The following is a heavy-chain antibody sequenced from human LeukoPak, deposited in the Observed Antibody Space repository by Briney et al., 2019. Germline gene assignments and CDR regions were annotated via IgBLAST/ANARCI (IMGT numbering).Heavy chain of an antibody. CDR1: GGSISSSSYY. CDR3: ARSGYTRFDY. D-gene: IGHD5-24*01. J-gene: IGHJ4*02. V-gene: IGHV4-39*07. Sequence: KPSETLSLTCTVSGGSISSSSYYWGWIRQPPGKGLEWIGSIYYSGSTYYNPSLKSRVTISVDTSKNQFSLKLSSVTAADTAVYYCARSGYTRFDYWGQGTLVTVSS. CDR2: IYYSGST.